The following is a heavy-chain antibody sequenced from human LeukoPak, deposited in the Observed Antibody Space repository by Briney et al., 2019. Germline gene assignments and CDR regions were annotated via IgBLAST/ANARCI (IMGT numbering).Heavy chain of an antibody. J-gene: IGHJ4*02. CDR1: GGTFSSYA. Sequence: GASVKVSCKASGGTFSSYAISWVRQAPGQGLEWMGGIIPIFGTANYAQKFQGRVTITTDESTSTAYMELSSLRSEDTAVCYCARDPPRGTAPGYWGQGTQVTVSS. CDR2: IIPIFGTA. V-gene: IGHV1-69*05. CDR3: ARDPPRGTAPGY. D-gene: IGHD5-18*01.